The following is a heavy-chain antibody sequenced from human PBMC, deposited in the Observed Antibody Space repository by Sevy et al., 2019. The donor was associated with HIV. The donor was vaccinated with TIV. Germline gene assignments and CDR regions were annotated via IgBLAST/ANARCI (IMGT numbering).Heavy chain of an antibody. Sequence: GGSLRISCAASGFTFDDYAMHWVRQAPGKGLEWVSGISWNSGSIGYADSVKGRFTISRDNAKNSLYLQMNSLRAEDTALYYYAKDILEGIAAAGTSYFDYRGQGTLVTVSS. D-gene: IGHD6-13*01. CDR3: AKDILEGIAAAGTSYFDY. CDR1: GFTFDDYA. V-gene: IGHV3-9*01. CDR2: ISWNSGSI. J-gene: IGHJ4*02.